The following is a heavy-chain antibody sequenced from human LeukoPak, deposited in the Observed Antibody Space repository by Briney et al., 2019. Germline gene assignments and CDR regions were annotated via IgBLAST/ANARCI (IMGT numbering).Heavy chain of an antibody. CDR3: AREYCSSTSCYGWFDP. Sequence: SETLSLTCAVYGGSFSGYYWSWIRQPPGKGLEWIGGINHSGSTNYNPSLKSRVTISVDTSKNQFSLKLSSVTAADTAVYYCAREYCSSTSCYGWFDPWGQGTLVTVSS. V-gene: IGHV4-34*01. J-gene: IGHJ5*02. CDR2: INHSGST. CDR1: GGSFSGYY. D-gene: IGHD2-2*01.